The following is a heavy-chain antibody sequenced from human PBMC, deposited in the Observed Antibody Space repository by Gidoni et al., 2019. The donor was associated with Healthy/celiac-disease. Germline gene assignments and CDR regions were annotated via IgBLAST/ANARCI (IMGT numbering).Heavy chain of an antibody. CDR3: ARYYYDSSGYYTDAFDI. D-gene: IGHD3-22*01. J-gene: IGHJ3*02. Sequence: EVQLVESGGGLVQPGGSLRLSCAACVFTVSSNYMSWVRQAPGQGLEWVSVMYSGGSTYYADSVKGRFTISRDNSKNTLYLQMNSLRAEDTAVYYCARYYYDSSGYYTDAFDIWGQGTMVTVSS. CDR1: VFTVSSNY. CDR2: MYSGGST. V-gene: IGHV3-66*01.